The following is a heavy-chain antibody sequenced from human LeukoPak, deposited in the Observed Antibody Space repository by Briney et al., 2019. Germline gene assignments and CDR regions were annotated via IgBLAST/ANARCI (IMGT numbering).Heavy chain of an antibody. CDR3: GRQQVVHGWFDP. D-gene: IGHD6-13*01. CDR2: ISGSGDTT. Sequence: PGGSLRLSCAASGFMFSSYVMAWVRQAPGKGPEWVSTISGSGDTTYYADSVKGRFTISRDNSKNTLYLQMNSLRSEDTAVYYCGRQQVVHGWFDPWGQGTLVTVSS. J-gene: IGHJ5*02. V-gene: IGHV3-23*01. CDR1: GFMFSSYV.